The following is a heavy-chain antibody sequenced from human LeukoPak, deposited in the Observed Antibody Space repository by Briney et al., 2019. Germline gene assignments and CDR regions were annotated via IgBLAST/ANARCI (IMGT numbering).Heavy chain of an antibody. Sequence: VSGPTLVKPTQTLTLTCTFSGFSLSISGVGVGWIRQPPGKALEWLALIYWDDDRRYSPSLKSRLTITKDTSKNQVVLTMTNMDPVDTATYYCAHRSHLHAFDIWGQGTMVTVSS. V-gene: IGHV2-5*02. CDR2: IYWDDDR. CDR1: GFSLSISGVG. CDR3: AHRSHLHAFDI. J-gene: IGHJ3*02.